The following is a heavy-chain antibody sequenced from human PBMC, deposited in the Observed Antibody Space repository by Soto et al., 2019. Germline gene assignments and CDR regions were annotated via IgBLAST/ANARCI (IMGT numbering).Heavy chain of an antibody. J-gene: IGHJ4*02. CDR2: ISGSGGST. CDR1: GFTFSSYP. D-gene: IGHD2-15*01. Sequence: LSCSASGFTFSSYPMSWVRQAPGKGLEWVSAISGSGGSTYYADSVKGRFTISRDNSKNTLYLQMNSLRAEDTAVYYCAKDRDVVVVAATTFDYWGQGTLVTVSS. CDR3: AKDRDVVVVAATTFDY. V-gene: IGHV3-23*01.